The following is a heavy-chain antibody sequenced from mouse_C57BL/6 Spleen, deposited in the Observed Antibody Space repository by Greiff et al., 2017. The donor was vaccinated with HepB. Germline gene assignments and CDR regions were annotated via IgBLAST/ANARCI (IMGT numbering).Heavy chain of an antibody. V-gene: IGHV1-52*01. CDR3: ARSRREITTGYYFDY. Sequence: QVQLQQPGAELVRPGSSVKLSCKASGYTFTSYWMHWVKQRPIQGLEWIGNIDPSDSETHYNQKFKDKATLTVDKSSSTAYMQLSSLTSEDSAVYYCARSRREITTGYYFDYWGQGTTLTVSS. CDR2: IDPSDSET. J-gene: IGHJ2*01. D-gene: IGHD2-4*01. CDR1: GYTFTSYW.